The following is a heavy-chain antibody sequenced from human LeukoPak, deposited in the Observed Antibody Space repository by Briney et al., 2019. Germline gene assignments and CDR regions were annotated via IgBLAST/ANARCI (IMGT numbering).Heavy chain of an antibody. CDR3: AREPVPAAISAGWFDP. J-gene: IGHJ5*02. CDR1: GGSFSGYY. CDR2: INHSGST. D-gene: IGHD2-2*01. Sequence: SETLSLTCAVYGGSFSGYYWSWIRQPPGKGLEWIGEINHSGSTNYNPSLKSRVTISVDTSKNQFSLKLSSVTAADTAVYYCAREPVPAAISAGWFDPWGQGTLVTVSS. V-gene: IGHV4-34*01.